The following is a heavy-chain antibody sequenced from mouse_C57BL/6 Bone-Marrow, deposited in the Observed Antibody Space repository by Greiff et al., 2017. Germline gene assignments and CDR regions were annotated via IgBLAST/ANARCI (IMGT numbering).Heavy chain of an antibody. CDR2: ISDGGSYT. CDR1: GFTFSSYA. V-gene: IGHV5-4*03. J-gene: IGHJ3*01. CDR3: ARGSVRAY. Sequence: EVKLVESGGGFVKPGGSLKLSCAASGFTFSSYAMSWVRQTPEKRLEWVATISDGGSYTYYPDNVKGRFTISRDNAKNNLYLQMSHLKSEDTAMYYCARGSVRAYWGQGTLVTVSA. D-gene: IGHD1-1*01.